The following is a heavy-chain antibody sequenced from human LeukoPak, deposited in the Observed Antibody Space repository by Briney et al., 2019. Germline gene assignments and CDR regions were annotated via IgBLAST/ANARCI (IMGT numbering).Heavy chain of an antibody. Sequence: SQTLSLTCTVSGGSISSGGYYWSWIRQLPGKGLEWIGYIYHSGSTYYNPSLKSRVTISVDRSKNQISLKLSSVTAADTAVYYCARGGGYSSSLYFDYWGQGTLVTVSS. D-gene: IGHD6-6*01. CDR2: IYHSGST. J-gene: IGHJ4*02. CDR1: GGSISSGGYY. CDR3: ARGGGYSSSLYFDY. V-gene: IGHV4-30-2*01.